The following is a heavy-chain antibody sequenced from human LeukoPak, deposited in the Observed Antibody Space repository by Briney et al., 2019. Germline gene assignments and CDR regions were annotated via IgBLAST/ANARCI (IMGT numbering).Heavy chain of an antibody. Sequence: ASVKVSCKASGYTFTGYYMHWVRQAPGQGLEWMGWINPNSGGTNYAQKFQGWVTMTRDTSISTAYMELSRLRSDDTAVYYCAREADGSGSYYPYYFDYWGQGTLVTVSS. CDR3: AREADGSGSYYPYYFDY. D-gene: IGHD3-10*01. CDR2: INPNSGGT. J-gene: IGHJ4*02. CDR1: GYTFTGYY. V-gene: IGHV1-2*04.